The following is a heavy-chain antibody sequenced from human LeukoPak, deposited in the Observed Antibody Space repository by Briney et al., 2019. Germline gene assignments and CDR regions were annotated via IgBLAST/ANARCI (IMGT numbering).Heavy chain of an antibody. CDR3: ARDDCSSISCYHNWFDP. Sequence: PGGSLRLSCAASGFTFSSYWMSWVRQAPGKGLEWVANIKQDGSEKYYVDSVKGRFTIPRDNAKNSLYLQMNSLRAEDTAVYYCARDDCSSISCYHNWFDPWGQGTPVTVSS. J-gene: IGHJ5*02. D-gene: IGHD2-2*01. CDR1: GFTFSSYW. V-gene: IGHV3-7*01. CDR2: IKQDGSEK.